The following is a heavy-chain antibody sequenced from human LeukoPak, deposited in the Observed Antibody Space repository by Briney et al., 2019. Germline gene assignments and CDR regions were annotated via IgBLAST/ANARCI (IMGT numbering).Heavy chain of an antibody. CDR3: ARDVGSYMDV. V-gene: IGHV3-48*01. Sequence: GGSLRLSCAASGFTFDVYGMSWVRQAPGKGLEWVSYISSSSSTIYYADSVKGRFTISRDNAKNSLYLQMNSLRAEDTAVYYCARDVGSYMDVWGKGTTVTVSS. CDR2: ISSSSSTI. J-gene: IGHJ6*03. CDR1: GFTFDVYG. D-gene: IGHD2-15*01.